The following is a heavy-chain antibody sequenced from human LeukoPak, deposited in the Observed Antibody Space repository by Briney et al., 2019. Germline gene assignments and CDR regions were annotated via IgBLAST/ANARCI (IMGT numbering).Heavy chain of an antibody. CDR2: IYHSGST. V-gene: IGHV4-38-2*02. D-gene: IGHD2-15*01. CDR1: GYSISSGYY. J-gene: IGHJ4*02. CDR3: ARDVGGGMVWFDY. Sequence: SETLSLTCTVSGYSISSGYYWGWIRQPPGKGLEWIGSIYHSGSTYYNPSLKGRVTISVDTSKNQFSLKLSSVTAADTAVYYCARDVGGGMVWFDYWGQGTLVTVSS.